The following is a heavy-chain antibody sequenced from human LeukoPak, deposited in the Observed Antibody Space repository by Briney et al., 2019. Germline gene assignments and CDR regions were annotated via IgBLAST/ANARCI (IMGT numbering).Heavy chain of an antibody. Sequence: ASVNLSCKASGYTFTDYYIHWVRQAPGLGLELMAWINPKSGGTNYAQKFQGRVTMTRDTSINTVYMELSRLRSDDTAVYYCARGRDSGSHTYYFDFWGQGPLATISS. V-gene: IGHV1-2*02. CDR2: INPKSGGT. J-gene: IGHJ4*02. D-gene: IGHD1-26*01. CDR3: ARGRDSGSHTYYFDF. CDR1: GYTFTDYY.